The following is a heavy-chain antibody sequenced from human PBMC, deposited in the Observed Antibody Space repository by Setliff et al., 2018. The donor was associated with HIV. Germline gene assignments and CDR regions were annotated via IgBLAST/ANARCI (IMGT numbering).Heavy chain of an antibody. CDR3: ARAQDYYYDSSGYSFDS. CDR2: IRYDGTFS. J-gene: IGHJ4*02. V-gene: IGHV3-30*02. Sequence: PGGSLRLSCTASGFTFNTYGMHWVRQAPGKGLEWVSSIRYDGTFSYYADSVKGRFTISRDNAKNTLFLQMNSLRAEDTAVYYCARAQDYYYDSSGYSFDSWGQGSLVTVSS. CDR1: GFTFNTYG. D-gene: IGHD3-22*01.